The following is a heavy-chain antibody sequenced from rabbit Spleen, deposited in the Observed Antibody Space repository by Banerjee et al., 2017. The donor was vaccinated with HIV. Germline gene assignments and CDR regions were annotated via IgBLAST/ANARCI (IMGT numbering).Heavy chain of an antibody. CDR1: GFSFSSSYY. J-gene: IGHJ4*01. CDR2: IYAGSSGST. Sequence: QEQLVESGGGLVQPEGSLTLTCTASGFSFSSSYYMCWVRQAPGKGLEWSACIYAGSSGSTYYASWAKGRFTISKTSSTTVTLQMTSLTAADTATYFCARRTTGSGYVNLWGQGTLVTVS. D-gene: IGHD1-1*01. CDR3: ARRTTGSGYVNL. V-gene: IGHV1S45*01.